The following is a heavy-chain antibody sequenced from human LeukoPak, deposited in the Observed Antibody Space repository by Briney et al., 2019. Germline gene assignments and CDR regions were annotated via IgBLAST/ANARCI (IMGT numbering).Heavy chain of an antibody. CDR1: GFTFSSYE. CDR2: ISSSGNTI. Sequence: GGSLRLSCAASGFTFSSYEMNWVRQAPGKGLEWLSYISSSGNTIYYADSVKGRFTISRDNAKNSLYLQMNSLRAEDTAVYYCARDVGSCNDYWGQGTLVTVSS. V-gene: IGHV3-48*03. D-gene: IGHD1-26*01. CDR3: ARDVGSCNDY. J-gene: IGHJ4*02.